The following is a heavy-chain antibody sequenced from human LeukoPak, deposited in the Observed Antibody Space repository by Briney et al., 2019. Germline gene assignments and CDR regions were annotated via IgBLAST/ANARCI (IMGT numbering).Heavy chain of an antibody. D-gene: IGHD6-6*01. Sequence: GASVKVSCKASGYIFTDHYMHWVRQAPGQGPEWMGWINPISGGTNYAQKFQGRVTMTRDTSISTAYMELSRLRSDDTAVYYCARDYSSSSKPGGYYYYYYMDVWGKGTTVTVSS. J-gene: IGHJ6*03. CDR1: GYIFTDHY. V-gene: IGHV1-2*02. CDR2: INPISGGT. CDR3: ARDYSSSSKPGGYYYYYYMDV.